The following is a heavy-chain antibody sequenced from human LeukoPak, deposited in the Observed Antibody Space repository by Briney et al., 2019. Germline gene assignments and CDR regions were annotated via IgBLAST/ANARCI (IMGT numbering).Heavy chain of an antibody. CDR3: ARADSSGYWPPRYYFDY. Sequence: SETLSLTCAVYGGSFSGYYWSWLRQPPGKGLEWIGEMNHSGSTNYNPSLTSRVTISVDTSKNQFSLKLSSVTAADTAVYYCARADSSGYWPPRYYFDYWGQGTLVTVSS. CDR1: GGSFSGYY. D-gene: IGHD3-22*01. CDR2: MNHSGST. J-gene: IGHJ4*02. V-gene: IGHV4-34*01.